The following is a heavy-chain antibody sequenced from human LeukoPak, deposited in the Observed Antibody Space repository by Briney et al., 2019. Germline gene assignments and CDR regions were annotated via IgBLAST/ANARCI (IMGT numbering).Heavy chain of an antibody. V-gene: IGHV3-21*01. CDR1: GFTFSSYS. D-gene: IGHD5-24*01. Sequence: GGSLSLSCAASGFTFSSYSMNWVRQAPGKGLEWVSSISSSSSYIYYADSVKGRFTISRDNAKNSLYLQMNSLRAEDKAVYYCAGLQGRDAFDIWGQGTMVTVSS. CDR3: AGLQGRDAFDI. J-gene: IGHJ3*02. CDR2: ISSSSSYI.